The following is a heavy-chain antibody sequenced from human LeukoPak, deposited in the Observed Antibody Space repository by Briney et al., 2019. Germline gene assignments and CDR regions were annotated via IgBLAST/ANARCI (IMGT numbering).Heavy chain of an antibody. CDR2: IYTSGGT. CDR1: GDSISSYY. D-gene: IGHD6-6*01. J-gene: IGHJ4*02. V-gene: IGHV4-4*09. CDR3: ARLTRLSTSPDRYYLDY. Sequence: SETLSLTCAVSGDSISSYYWSWIRQPPGKGLEWIGYIYTSGGTNYIPSLKGRVTISIDTSKNQFSLKLSSVTAADSAVYYCARLTRLSTSPDRYYLDYRGQGTLVTVSS.